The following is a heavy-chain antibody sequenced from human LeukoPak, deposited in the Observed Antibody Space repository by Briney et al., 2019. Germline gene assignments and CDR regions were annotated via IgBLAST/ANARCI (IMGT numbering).Heavy chain of an antibody. V-gene: IGHV4-59*08. Sequence: SETLSLTCTVSGGSISSYYWSRIRQPPGKGLEWLGYIYYSGSTNYNPSLKSRVTISVDTSKNQFSLKLSSVTAADTAMYYCASKVAYCSGGSCYGYFDYWGQGTLVTVSS. J-gene: IGHJ4*02. CDR2: IYYSGST. CDR1: GGSISSYY. D-gene: IGHD2-15*01. CDR3: ASKVAYCSGGSCYGYFDY.